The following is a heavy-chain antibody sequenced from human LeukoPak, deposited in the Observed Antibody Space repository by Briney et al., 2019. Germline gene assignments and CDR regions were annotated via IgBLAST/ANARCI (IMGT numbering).Heavy chain of an antibody. CDR2: INSDGSST. CDR3: ARACSFGSCHAGDY. J-gene: IGHJ4*02. Sequence: GESLRLSCAASGFTLSTYWMHWVGQAPGKGLVWVSRINSDGSSTSYADSVKGRFTISRDNAKNTLYLQMNILRAEDTAVYYCARACSFGSCHAGDYWGQEILVTVSS. D-gene: IGHD2-15*01. V-gene: IGHV3-74*01. CDR1: GFTLSTYW.